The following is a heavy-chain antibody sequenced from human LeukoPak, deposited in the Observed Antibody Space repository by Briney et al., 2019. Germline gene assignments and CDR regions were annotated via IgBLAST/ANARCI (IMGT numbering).Heavy chain of an antibody. Sequence: SQTLSLTCTVSGGSISSGSYYWSWIRQPAGKGLEWIGRIYTSGSTNYNPSLKSRVTISVDTSKNQFSLKLSSVTAADTAVYHCARVGDGYTYEDWGQGTLVTVSS. V-gene: IGHV4-61*02. CDR3: ARVGDGYTYED. CDR1: GGSISSGSYY. D-gene: IGHD5-24*01. J-gene: IGHJ4*02. CDR2: IYTSGST.